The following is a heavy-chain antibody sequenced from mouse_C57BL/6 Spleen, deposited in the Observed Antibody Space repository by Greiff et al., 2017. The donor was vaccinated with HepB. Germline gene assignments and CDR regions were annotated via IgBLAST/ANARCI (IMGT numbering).Heavy chain of an antibody. CDR3: TTGRSTMVTTGFAY. CDR1: GFNIKDDY. V-gene: IGHV14-4*01. Sequence: VQLKESGAELVRPGASVKLSCTASGFNIKDDYMHWVKQRPEQGLEWIGWIDPENGDTEYASKFQGKATITADTSSNTAYLQRSSLTSEDTAVYYCTTGRSTMVTTGFAYWGQGTLVTVSA. CDR2: IDPENGDT. J-gene: IGHJ3*01. D-gene: IGHD2-2*01.